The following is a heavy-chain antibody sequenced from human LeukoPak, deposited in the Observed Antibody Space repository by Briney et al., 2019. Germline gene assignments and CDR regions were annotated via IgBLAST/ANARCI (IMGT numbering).Heavy chain of an antibody. V-gene: IGHV3-7*04. Sequence: GRSLRLSCVASGFPFSSYWMTWVRQAPGKGLEWVANIKQDGSKKSYVDSVKGRFTISRDNAKNSPYLQMNSLRAEDTAIYYCTRVGYIDEGIDYWGQGTLVTVSS. CDR2: IKQDGSKK. CDR3: TRVGYIDEGIDY. CDR1: GFPFSSYW. D-gene: IGHD5-24*01. J-gene: IGHJ4*02.